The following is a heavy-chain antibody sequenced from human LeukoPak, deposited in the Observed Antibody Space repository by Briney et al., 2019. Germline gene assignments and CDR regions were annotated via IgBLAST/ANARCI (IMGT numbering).Heavy chain of an antibody. CDR3: ARAPYCDSTSCYTGNNWFDP. D-gene: IGHD2-2*02. J-gene: IGHJ5*02. CDR1: GYTFTDYY. CDR2: INPYNGGT. V-gene: IGHV1-2*02. Sequence: ASVKVSCKASGYTFTDYYMHWVRQAPGQGLEWMGWINPYNGGTNFAQRFHGRVTMTRDTSINTAYMELNRLTSDDTAVYYCARAPYCDSTSCYTGNNWFDPWGQGTLVTVSS.